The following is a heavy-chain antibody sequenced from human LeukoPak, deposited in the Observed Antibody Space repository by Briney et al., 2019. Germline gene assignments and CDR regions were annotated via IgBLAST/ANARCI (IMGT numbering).Heavy chain of an antibody. CDR3: ARGEEGGYTYGYWFDP. D-gene: IGHD5-18*01. V-gene: IGHV4-34*01. CDR2: INHSGST. CDR1: GESFSAYS. J-gene: IGHJ5*02. Sequence: SETLSLTCAVYGESFSAYSWSWIRQPPGKGLEWIGDINHSGSTNYNPSLKSRVTISLDTSKNQFSLKLSSVAAADTVVYYCARGEEGGYTYGYWFDPWGQGTLVTVSS.